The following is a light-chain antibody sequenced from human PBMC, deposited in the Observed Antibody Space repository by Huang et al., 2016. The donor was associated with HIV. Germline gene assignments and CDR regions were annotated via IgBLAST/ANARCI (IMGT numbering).Light chain of an antibody. V-gene: IGKV1-39*01. Sequence: DIQMTQSPSSLSASVGDRVSITCRASLNIRSYLNWYQQKPGKAPNRLIYAASRWQSGVPSRFSGSGSGTEFTLTITSLQPEDFATYYCQQSFSSPFTFGPGTKVDVK. J-gene: IGKJ3*01. CDR1: LNIRSY. CDR2: AAS. CDR3: QQSFSSPFT.